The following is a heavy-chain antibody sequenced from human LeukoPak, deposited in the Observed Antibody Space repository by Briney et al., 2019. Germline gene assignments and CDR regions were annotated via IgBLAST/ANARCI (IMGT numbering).Heavy chain of an antibody. CDR1: GYSFTSYY. V-gene: IGHV1-46*01. CDR3: ARDQGRTADYVWGTYFDY. D-gene: IGHD3-16*01. J-gene: IGHJ4*02. CDR2: INPNYGGT. Sequence: GASVKVSCKASGYSFTSYYIHWVRQAPGQGLEWMGMINPNYGGTAYAQMFKGGVTLTRDMSTSTVYMELSSLKSEDTAVYFCARDQGRTADYVWGTYFDYWGQGALVTVSS.